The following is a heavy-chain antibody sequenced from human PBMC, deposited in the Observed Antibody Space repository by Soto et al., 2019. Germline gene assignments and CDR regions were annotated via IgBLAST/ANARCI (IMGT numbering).Heavy chain of an antibody. V-gene: IGHV4-34*01. D-gene: IGHD2-15*01. J-gene: IGHJ6*03. Sequence: SETLSLTRAVYGGSFSGYYWSWIRQPPGKGLEWIGEINHSGSTNYNPSLKSRVTISVDTSKNQFSLKLSSVTAADTAVYYCARGYCSGGSCYQAGTYYMDVWDKGTTVTVSS. CDR3: ARGYCSGGSCYQAGTYYMDV. CDR1: GGSFSGYY. CDR2: INHSGST.